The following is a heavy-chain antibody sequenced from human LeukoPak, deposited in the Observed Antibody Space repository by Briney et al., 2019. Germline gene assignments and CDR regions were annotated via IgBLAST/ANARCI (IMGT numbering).Heavy chain of an antibody. Sequence: GGSLRLSCAASGFTFSHYWMHWVRQAPGKGLVWVSAISGSGGSTYYADSVKGQFTISRDNSKNTLYLQMNSLRAEDTAVYYCAKPPRIQLWLIGVDYWGQGTLVTVSS. D-gene: IGHD5-18*01. J-gene: IGHJ4*02. CDR1: GFTFSHYW. CDR3: AKPPRIQLWLIGVDY. CDR2: ISGSGGST. V-gene: IGHV3-23*01.